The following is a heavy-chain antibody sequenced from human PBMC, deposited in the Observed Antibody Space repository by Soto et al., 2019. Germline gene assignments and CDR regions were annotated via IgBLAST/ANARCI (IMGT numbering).Heavy chain of an antibody. CDR3: ARGSPTESLFDY. J-gene: IGHJ4*01. CDR1: GGTFSSYT. V-gene: IGHV1-69*02. CDR2: IIPILGIA. Sequence: QVQLVQSGAEVKKPGSSVKVSCKASGGTFSSYTISWVRQAAGQGLEWMGRIIPILGIANYAQKFQGRVTITAEKSASTAYMELSSLRSEDTAVYYCARGSPTESLFDYWRHGTLVTVSS.